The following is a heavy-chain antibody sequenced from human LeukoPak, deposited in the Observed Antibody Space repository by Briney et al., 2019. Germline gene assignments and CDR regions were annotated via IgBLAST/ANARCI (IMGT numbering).Heavy chain of an antibody. J-gene: IGHJ5*02. D-gene: IGHD3-10*01. V-gene: IGHV4-39*01. CDR3: ARSHPGLHNWFDP. CDR1: GGSISSSSYY. Sequence: ASETLSLTCTVSGGSISSSSYYWGWIRQPPGKGLEWIGSIYYSGSTYYNPSLKSRVTISVDTSKNQFSLKLSSVTAADTAVYYCARSHPGLHNWFDPWGQGTLVTVSS. CDR2: IYYSGST.